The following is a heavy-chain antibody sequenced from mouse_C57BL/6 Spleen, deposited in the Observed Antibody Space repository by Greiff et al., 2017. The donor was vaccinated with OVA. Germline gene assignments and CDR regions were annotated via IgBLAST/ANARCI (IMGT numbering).Heavy chain of an antibody. J-gene: IGHJ4*01. CDR2: FHPYNDDT. CDR3: ARGPTVVAPYYAMDY. D-gene: IGHD1-1*01. CDR1: GYTFTTYP. V-gene: IGHV1-47*01. Sequence: VMLVESGAELVKPGASVKMSCKASGYTFTTYPIEWMKQNHGKSLEWIGNFHPYNDDTKYNEKFKGKATLTVEKSSSTVYLELSRLTSDDSAVYYCARGPTVVAPYYAMDYWGQGTSVTVSS.